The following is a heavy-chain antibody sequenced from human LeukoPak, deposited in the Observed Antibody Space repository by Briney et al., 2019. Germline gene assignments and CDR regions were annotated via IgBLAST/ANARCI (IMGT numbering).Heavy chain of an antibody. V-gene: IGHV1-18*01. Sequence: ASVKVSCKASGYTFTSYGISWVRQAPGQGLEWMGSISAYNGNTNYAQKLQGRVTMTTDTSTRTAYLELRSLRSDDTAVYYCARMVGMISNYYYYMDVWGKGTTVTVSS. CDR1: GYTFTSYG. D-gene: IGHD2-21*01. J-gene: IGHJ6*03. CDR3: ARMVGMISNYYYYMDV. CDR2: ISAYNGNT.